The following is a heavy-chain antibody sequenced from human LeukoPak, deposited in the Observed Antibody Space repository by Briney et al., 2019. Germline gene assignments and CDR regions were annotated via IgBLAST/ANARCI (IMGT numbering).Heavy chain of an antibody. CDR2: IYPGDSGT. V-gene: IGHV5-51*01. CDR1: GYSFTSYW. D-gene: IGHD6-13*01. Sequence: GESLKISCKGSGYSFTSYWIGWVRQMPGKGLEWMGIIYPGDSGTRYSPSFQGQVTISADKSISTAYLQWSSLKASDTAMYYCARLLAPGIAAAGLVYWGQGTLVTVSS. J-gene: IGHJ4*02. CDR3: ARLLAPGIAAAGLVY.